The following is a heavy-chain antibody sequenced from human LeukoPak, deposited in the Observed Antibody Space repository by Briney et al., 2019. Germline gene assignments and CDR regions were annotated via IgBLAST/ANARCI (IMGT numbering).Heavy chain of an antibody. J-gene: IGHJ4*02. CDR3: ARRSRTRGIAARGGSYYFDY. D-gene: IGHD6-6*01. CDR2: IIPILGIA. CDR1: GYTFTSYA. V-gene: IGHV1-69*04. Sequence: ASVKVSCKASGYTFTSYAMNWVRQAPGQGLEWMGRIIPILGIANYAQKFQGRVTITADKSTSTAYMELSSLRSEDTAVYYCARRSRTRGIAARGGSYYFDYWGQGTLVTVSS.